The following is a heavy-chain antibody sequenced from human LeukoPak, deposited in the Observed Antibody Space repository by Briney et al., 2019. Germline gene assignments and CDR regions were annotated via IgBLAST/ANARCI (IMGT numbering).Heavy chain of an antibody. CDR2: FDPEDGES. CDR1: GYTLTELS. Sequence: GASVKVSCKVSGYTLTELSMHWVRQAPGKGLEWMGGFDPEDGESIYAQKFQGRVTMTEDTSTDTAYMELSSLRSEDTAVYYCATDPPGYRTGWKVFDYWGQGALVTVSS. J-gene: IGHJ4*02. V-gene: IGHV1-24*01. CDR3: ATDPPGYRTGWKVFDY. D-gene: IGHD1-14*01.